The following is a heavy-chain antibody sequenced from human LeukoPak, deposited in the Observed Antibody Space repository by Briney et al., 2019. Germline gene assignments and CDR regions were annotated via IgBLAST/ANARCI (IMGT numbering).Heavy chain of an antibody. CDR2: ITASGTDT. Sequence: GGSLRLSCAASGFTVSSNYMSWVRQAPGQGLQWVSTITASGTDTFYADSVKGRFTISRDNAKNSLYLQMNSLRAEDTAVYYCARGLPGHTSSMGYWGQGILVTVSS. CDR3: ARGLPGHTSSMGY. J-gene: IGHJ4*02. V-gene: IGHV3-21*01. D-gene: IGHD6-6*01. CDR1: GFTVSSNY.